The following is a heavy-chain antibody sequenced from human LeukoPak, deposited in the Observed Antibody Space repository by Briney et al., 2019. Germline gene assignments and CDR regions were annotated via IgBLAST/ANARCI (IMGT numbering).Heavy chain of an antibody. D-gene: IGHD1-26*01. CDR2: SYYSGST. J-gene: IGHJ4*02. Sequence: SETLSLTCTVSGDSINSYYWSWIRKPPGQGLEWIAYSYYSGSTSYNPSLKSRVTISVDTSKNQFSLKLSSVTAADTAMYYCARLFHPALSGNYPFDYWGQGTLVTVSS. CDR3: ARLFHPALSGNYPFDY. V-gene: IGHV4-59*01. CDR1: GDSINSYY.